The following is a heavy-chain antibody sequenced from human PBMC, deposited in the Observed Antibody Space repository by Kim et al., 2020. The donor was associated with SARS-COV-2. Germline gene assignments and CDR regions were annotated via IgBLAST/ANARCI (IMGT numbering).Heavy chain of an antibody. V-gene: IGHV3-30*18. CDR2: ISDDGSTT. CDR1: GFTFSDYG. D-gene: IGHD2-2*01. CDR3: TKEGSAFRTSWSAWFDP. J-gene: IGHJ5*02. Sequence: GGSLRLSCAASGFTFSDYGMHWVRQAPGKGLEWVAVISDDGSTTYYADSVKGRFIISRDSSKNTVYLQMNSLRPEDTAVYFCTKEGSAFRTSWSAWFDPWGRGTVVTVSS.